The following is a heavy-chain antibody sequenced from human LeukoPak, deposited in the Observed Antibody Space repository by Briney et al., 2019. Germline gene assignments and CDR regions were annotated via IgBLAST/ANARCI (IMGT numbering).Heavy chain of an antibody. V-gene: IGHV4-30-2*01. CDR1: GGSISSGDYP. D-gene: IGHD3-10*01. CDR2: ILHTGHT. Sequence: SETLSLTCAVSGGSISSGDYPWSWIRQPPGKGLEWFGYILHTGHTSYNPSLKSRVTISVDMSKNQLSLKLSSVTAADTAVYYCARGFYGSGSQLGYWGQGTLVTVSS. CDR3: ARGFYGSGSQLGY. J-gene: IGHJ4*02.